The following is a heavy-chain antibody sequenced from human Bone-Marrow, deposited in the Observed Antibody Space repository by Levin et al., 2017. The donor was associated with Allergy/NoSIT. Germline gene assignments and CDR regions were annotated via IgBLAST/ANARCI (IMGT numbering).Heavy chain of an antibody. J-gene: IGHJ2*01. V-gene: IGHV3-15*01. CDR3: ATYRQWSDV. Sequence: PGGSLRLSCVASGLTFSNALMTWVRQAPGKGLEWLGRIKTRSDGATTDHATAVKGRFSISRDDSKNTLYLQMNSLKTEDTAVYYCATYRQWSDVWGRGTLVTVSS. CDR2: IKTRSDGATT. CDR1: GLTFSNAL. D-gene: IGHD6-19*01.